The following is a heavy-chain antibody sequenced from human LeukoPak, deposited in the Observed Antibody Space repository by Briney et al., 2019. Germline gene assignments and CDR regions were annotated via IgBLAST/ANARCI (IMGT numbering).Heavy chain of an antibody. CDR3: ARGGVGAMAGLDY. CDR1: GFTSSSYA. Sequence: PGRSLRLSCAASGFTSSSYAMHWVRQAPGKGLEWVAVISYGGSDKYYADSVKGRFTISRDNSKNTLYLQMNSLRAEDTAVYYCARGGVGAMAGLDYWGQGTLVTVSS. V-gene: IGHV3-30*04. CDR2: ISYGGSDK. J-gene: IGHJ4*02. D-gene: IGHD1-26*01.